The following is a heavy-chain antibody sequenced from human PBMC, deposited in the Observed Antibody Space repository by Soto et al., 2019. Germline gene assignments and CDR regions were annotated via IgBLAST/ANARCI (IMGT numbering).Heavy chain of an antibody. V-gene: IGHV5-51*01. D-gene: IGHD4-4*01. Sequence: GESLKISCKGSGYSFTSYWIGWVRQMPGKGLEWMGIIYPGDSDTRYSPSFQGQVTFSADKSISTAYLQWSSLKASDTAMYYCARLELSTVTTTTYYYYGMDVWGQGTTVTVSS. CDR3: ARLELSTVTTTTYYYYGMDV. J-gene: IGHJ6*02. CDR1: GYSFTSYW. CDR2: IYPGDSDT.